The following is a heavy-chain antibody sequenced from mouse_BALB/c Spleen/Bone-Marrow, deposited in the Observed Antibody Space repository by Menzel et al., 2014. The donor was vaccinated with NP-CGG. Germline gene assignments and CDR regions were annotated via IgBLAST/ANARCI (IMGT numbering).Heavy chain of an antibody. Sequence: EVKLQESGPELVKPGASVKISCKASGYTFTDYNMHWVKQSHGKSLEWIGYIYPYNGGTGYNQKFKSKATLTVDNSSSTAYMKLRSLTSEDSAVYYCARLDGYYVAMDYWGQGTSVTVSS. CDR3: ARLDGYYVAMDY. CDR2: IYPYNGGT. V-gene: IGHV1S29*02. D-gene: IGHD2-3*01. J-gene: IGHJ4*01. CDR1: GYTFTDYN.